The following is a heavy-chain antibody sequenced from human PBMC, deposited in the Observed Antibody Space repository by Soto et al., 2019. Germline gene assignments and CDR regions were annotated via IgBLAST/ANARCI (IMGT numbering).Heavy chain of an antibody. D-gene: IGHD6-13*01. CDR3: ARGLSSSWGLAADY. CDR2: INSDGSST. CDR1: GFTFSSYW. J-gene: IGHJ4*02. Sequence: EVQLVESGGGLVQPGGSLRLSCAASGFTFSSYWMYWVRQAPGKGLVWVSRINSDGSSTSYADSVKGRFTISRDNAKNTLYLQMNSLRAEDTAVYYCARGLSSSWGLAADYWGQGILVTVSS. V-gene: IGHV3-74*01.